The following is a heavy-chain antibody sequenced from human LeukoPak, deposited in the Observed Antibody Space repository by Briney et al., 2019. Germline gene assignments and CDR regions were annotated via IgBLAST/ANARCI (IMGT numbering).Heavy chain of an antibody. V-gene: IGHV3-66*01. CDR3: VTYQLLLYGFDY. Sequence: PGGSLRLSCVVSGFTVSSNYMSWVRQAPGKGLEWVSMFYSGGSTFYADSVKGRSTIARDSSKNTLYLQMNSLRAEDTAVYYCVTYQLLLYGFDYWGQGTLVTVSS. CDR1: GFTVSSNY. J-gene: IGHJ4*02. D-gene: IGHD2-2*01. CDR2: FYSGGST.